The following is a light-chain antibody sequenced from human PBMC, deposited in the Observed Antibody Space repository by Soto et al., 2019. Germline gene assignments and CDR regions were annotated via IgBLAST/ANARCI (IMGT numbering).Light chain of an antibody. CDR3: AAWDDSLSGRV. J-gene: IGLJ1*01. CDR2: SNS. CDR1: SSNIGGNT. V-gene: IGLV1-44*01. Sequence: QSVLTQPPSASGTPGQRVTFSCSGSSSNIGGNTVSWFQHLPRTAPKLLIFSNSQRPSGVPDRFSGAKSGTSASLAISGLQSEDEANYYCAAWDDSLSGRVFGTGTKLTVL.